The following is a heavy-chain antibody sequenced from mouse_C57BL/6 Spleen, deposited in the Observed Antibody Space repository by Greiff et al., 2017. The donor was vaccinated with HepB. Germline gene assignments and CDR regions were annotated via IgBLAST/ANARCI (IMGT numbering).Heavy chain of an antibody. CDR2: INPSSGYT. Sequence: QVQLKESGAELARPGASVKMSCKASGYTFTSYTMHWVKQRPGQGLEWIGYINPSSGYTKYNQKFKDKATLTADKSSSTAYMQLSSLTSEDSAVYYCARSDSLGSWGQGTTLTVSS. D-gene: IGHD3-3*01. CDR1: GYTFTSYT. V-gene: IGHV1-4*01. CDR3: ARSDSLGS. J-gene: IGHJ2*01.